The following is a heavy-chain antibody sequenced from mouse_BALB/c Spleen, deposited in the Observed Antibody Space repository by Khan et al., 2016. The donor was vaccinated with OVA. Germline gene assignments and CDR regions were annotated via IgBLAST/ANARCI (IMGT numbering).Heavy chain of an antibody. CDR1: GFSFTNYG. CDR2: IWSDGST. J-gene: IGHJ4*01. D-gene: IGHD2-10*01. Sequence: QVQLKQSGPGLVAPSQSLSITCTISGFSFTNYGIHWVRQPPGKGLEWLVVIWSDGSTSYNSALKSRLSISRDNSKSQVFLRMNSLQTDDTAMYYCARQPYFHYYMMDYWGQGTSVIVSS. CDR3: ARQPYFHYYMMDY. V-gene: IGHV2-6-1*01.